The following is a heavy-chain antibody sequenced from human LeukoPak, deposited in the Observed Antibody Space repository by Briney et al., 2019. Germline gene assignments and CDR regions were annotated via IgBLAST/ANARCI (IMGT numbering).Heavy chain of an antibody. V-gene: IGHV3-23*01. Sequence: GGSLRLSCAASGFTLSSYAMSWVRQAPGKGLEWVSAISIVDSTYYADSVKGRFTISRDNSKNTLYPQMNSLRAEDTAVYYCAKVVSSSGAGGLFDYWGQGTLVTVSS. J-gene: IGHJ4*02. CDR3: AKVVSSSGAGGLFDY. CDR1: GFTLSSYA. CDR2: ISIVDST. D-gene: IGHD5/OR15-5a*01.